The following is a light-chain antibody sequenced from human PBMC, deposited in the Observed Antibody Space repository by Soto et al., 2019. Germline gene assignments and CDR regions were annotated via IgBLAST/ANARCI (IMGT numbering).Light chain of an antibody. J-gene: IGKJ1*01. Sequence: DIQMTQSPSSLSASVGDRVTITCRASQRITNYLNWYQQKPGEAPNLLIYAASSLQSGVPSRFSRGGSWTDFTLTISSLQPEDFATYYCQQSYSTPRTFGQGTKVEIK. CDR2: AAS. CDR1: QRITNY. V-gene: IGKV1-39*01. CDR3: QQSYSTPRT.